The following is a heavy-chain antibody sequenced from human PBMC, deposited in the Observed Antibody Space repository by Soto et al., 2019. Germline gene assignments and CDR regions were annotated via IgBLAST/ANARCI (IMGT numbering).Heavy chain of an antibody. CDR1: GFTFSSYA. Sequence: GGSLRLSCAASGFTFSSYAMSWIRQAPVQGLERVSAISGSGGSTYYAASVQGRFTISRDNSKNTLYLQMNSLRAEDTAVYYCAKRDWNYDAFDIWGQGTMVTVS. CDR3: AKRDWNYDAFDI. D-gene: IGHD1-7*01. J-gene: IGHJ3*02. CDR2: ISGSGGST. V-gene: IGHV3-23*01.